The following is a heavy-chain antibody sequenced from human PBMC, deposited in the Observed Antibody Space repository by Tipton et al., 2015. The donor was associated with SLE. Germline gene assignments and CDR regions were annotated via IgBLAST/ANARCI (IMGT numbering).Heavy chain of an antibody. CDR3: ASGVGPIDY. CDR1: GFTFSNYA. D-gene: IGHD1-26*01. CDR2: TWYDGSDK. Sequence: QVQLVQSGGGLVQPGGSLRLSCAASGFTFSNYAMHWVRQAPGKGLEWVAVTWYDGSDKYYADSVRGRFTISRDNSKNTLYLQMNRLRADGTAVYYCASGVGPIDYWGQGTLVTVSS. J-gene: IGHJ4*02. V-gene: IGHV3-33*08.